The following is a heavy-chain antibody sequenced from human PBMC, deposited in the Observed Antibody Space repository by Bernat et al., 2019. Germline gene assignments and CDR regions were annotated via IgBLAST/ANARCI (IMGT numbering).Heavy chain of an antibody. D-gene: IGHD4-17*01. CDR2: IYPGDCDT. V-gene: IGHV5-51*01. CDR1: GYSFTSYW. J-gene: IGHJ3*02. Sequence: EVQLVQSGAEVKKPGESLKISCKGSGYSFTSYWIGWVRQMPGEGLEWMGIIYPGDCDTRYSPSFQGQVSISAEQSISTAYLQWSSLKASDTAMYYCAFLYGDYSNAFDIWGQGTMVTVSS. CDR3: AFLYGDYSNAFDI.